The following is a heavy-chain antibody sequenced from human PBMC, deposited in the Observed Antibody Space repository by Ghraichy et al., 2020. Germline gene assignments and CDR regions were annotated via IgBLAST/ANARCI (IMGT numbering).Heavy chain of an antibody. V-gene: IGHV4-34*01. D-gene: IGHD3-10*01. CDR1: GGSFSGYY. Sequence: GSLRLSCAVYGGSFSGYYWSWIRQPPGKGLEWIGEINHSGSTNYNPSLKSRVTISVDTSKNQFSLKLSSVTAADTAVYYCARGSSAYYYGSGIRALGYWGQGTLVTVSS. CDR2: INHSGST. J-gene: IGHJ4*02. CDR3: ARGSSAYYYGSGIRALGY.